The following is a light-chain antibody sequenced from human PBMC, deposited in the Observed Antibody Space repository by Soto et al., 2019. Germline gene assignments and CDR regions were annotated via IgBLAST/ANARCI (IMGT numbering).Light chain of an antibody. Sequence: QPVLTQSPSDSASLGASVKLTCTLSSGHSSYAIAWHQQQAEKGPRYLMKLNSDGSHYKGGGIPDRFSGSSSGAERYLTISSLQSEDEADYYCQTWGTGIQVFGTGTKLTVL. J-gene: IGLJ1*01. V-gene: IGLV4-69*01. CDR2: LNSDGSH. CDR3: QTWGTGIQV. CDR1: SGHSSYA.